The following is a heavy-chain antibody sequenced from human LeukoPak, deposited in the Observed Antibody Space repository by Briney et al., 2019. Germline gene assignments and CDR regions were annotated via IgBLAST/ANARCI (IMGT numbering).Heavy chain of an antibody. Sequence: GGPLRLSCAASGFTFSNYAMNWVRQAPGRGLDWVSAINPSGGSTYYADSVKGRFTISRDNSKNALYLQMNSLRAEDTAVYYCAREYSNYGMDVWGQGTTVTVSS. J-gene: IGHJ6*02. CDR2: INPSGGST. V-gene: IGHV3-23*01. CDR1: GFTFSNYA. CDR3: AREYSNYGMDV. D-gene: IGHD6-13*01.